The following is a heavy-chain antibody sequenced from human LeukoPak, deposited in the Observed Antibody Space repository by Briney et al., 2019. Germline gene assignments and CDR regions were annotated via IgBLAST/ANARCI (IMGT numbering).Heavy chain of an antibody. V-gene: IGHV4-34*01. CDR3: ARKGRYRTSYFDY. D-gene: IGHD1-1*01. J-gene: IGHJ4*02. Sequence: PSETLSLTCAVSGGSFSGYYWSWIRQPPGKGLEWIGEINHSGSTNYNPSLKSRVTISVDTSKNQFSLKLSSVTAADTAVYYCARKGRYRTSYFDYWGQGTLVTVSS. CDR1: GGSFSGYY. CDR2: INHSGST.